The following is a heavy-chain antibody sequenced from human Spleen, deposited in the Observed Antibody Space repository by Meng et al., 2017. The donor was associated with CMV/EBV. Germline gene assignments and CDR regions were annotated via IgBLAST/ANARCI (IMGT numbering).Heavy chain of an antibody. V-gene: IGHV4-39*07. D-gene: IGHD6-13*01. CDR2: IYYSGTN. J-gene: IGHJ4*02. CDR1: GDSISSGTYF. Sequence: SETLSLTCTVSGDSISSGTYFWGWIRQTPGKGLEWIGSIYYSGTNYHNPSLKSRVSMSVETSKNQFSLVLTSVTAADTAVYYCARDAEGGSSWTKIEYWGRGTLVTVSS. CDR3: ARDAEGGSSWTKIEY.